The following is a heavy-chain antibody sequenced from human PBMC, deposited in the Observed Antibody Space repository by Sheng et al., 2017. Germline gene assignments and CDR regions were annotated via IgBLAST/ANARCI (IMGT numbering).Heavy chain of an antibody. J-gene: IGHJ4*02. CDR2: VYTSGAT. CDR1: GVSITSSR. D-gene: IGHD3-22*01. Sequence: QVQLQESGPGLVKPSETLILTCRVSGVSITSSRWSWIRQPAGKGLEWIGLVYTSGATAHSSSLKGRVSLSVDTSENQLSLHLNSVSAADTAVYYCARYHTVRGYYYFDFWGRGSRSPSPQ. CDR3: ARYHTVRGYYYFDF. V-gene: IGHV4-4*07.